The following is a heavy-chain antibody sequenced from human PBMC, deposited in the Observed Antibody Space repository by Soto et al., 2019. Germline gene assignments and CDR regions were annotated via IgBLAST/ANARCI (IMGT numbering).Heavy chain of an antibody. CDR3: ATYVGYSNTCLSH. V-gene: IGHV1-3*01. D-gene: IGHD6-13*01. CDR2: IKAGNGDI. J-gene: IGHJ4*02. Sequence: QVQLVQSGAEVMQPGASVKVSCKASGYTFTSPATHWVRQAPGQRLEWMAWIKAGNGDIKYSQKFQGRVTFTTDTSANTAYMELSSLRSEDTVVYYCATYVGYSNTCLSHWGQGTLVTVPS. CDR1: GYTFTSPA.